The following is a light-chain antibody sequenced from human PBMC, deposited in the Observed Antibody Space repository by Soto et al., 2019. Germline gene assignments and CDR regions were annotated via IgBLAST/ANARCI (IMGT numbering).Light chain of an antibody. J-gene: IGKJ3*01. Sequence: DIQMTQSPTSLSASVGDRVTITCRASQGIRNYVAWYQQIPGKAPKLLIYAASTLQPGVPSRFSGSGSGTDFTLTINGLQSEDVATYSCQKYSSVPVFGPGTKVEIK. CDR2: AAS. V-gene: IGKV1-27*01. CDR1: QGIRNY. CDR3: QKYSSVPV.